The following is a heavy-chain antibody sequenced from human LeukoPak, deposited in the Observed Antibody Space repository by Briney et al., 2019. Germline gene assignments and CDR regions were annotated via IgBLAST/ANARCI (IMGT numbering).Heavy chain of an antibody. D-gene: IGHD4-17*01. J-gene: IGHJ6*03. CDR1: GFTFSSYS. CDR3: ARCDYDEEDYYYYMDV. CDR2: ISSSSSYI. V-gene: IGHV3-21*01. Sequence: GGSLRLSCAASGFTFSSYSMNWVRQAPGKGLEWVSSISSSSSYIYYADSVKGRFTISRDNAKNSLYLQMNSLRAEDTAVYYCARCDYDEEDYYYYMDVWGKGTTVTVSS.